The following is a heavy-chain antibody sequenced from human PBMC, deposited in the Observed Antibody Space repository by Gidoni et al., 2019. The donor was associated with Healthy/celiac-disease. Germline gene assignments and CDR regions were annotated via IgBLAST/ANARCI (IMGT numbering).Heavy chain of an antibody. CDR3: ARDRDSSLGLRYFDY. D-gene: IGHD6-13*01. V-gene: IGHV4-30-4*01. CDR1: GRSISSGDYY. J-gene: IGHJ4*02. CDR2: IYYSGST. Sequence: QVQLQESGPGLVKPSQTLSLTCTVSGRSISSGDYYWSWIRQPPGKGLEWIGYIYYSGSTYYNPSLKSRVTISVDTSKNQFSLKLSSVTAADTAVYYCARDRDSSLGLRYFDYWGQGTLVTVSS.